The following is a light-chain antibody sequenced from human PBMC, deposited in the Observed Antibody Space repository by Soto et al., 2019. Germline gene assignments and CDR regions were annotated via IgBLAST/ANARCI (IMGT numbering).Light chain of an antibody. Sequence: EIVMTQSPATLSVSPGERATLSCRASQSISNHLAGYQQKPGQAPRLLIYSASTRATGIPARFSGSRSGTEFPLTISSLQSEDFAVYYCQQFNNWLWTFGQGTQVEIK. CDR3: QQFNNWLWT. V-gene: IGKV3-15*01. CDR2: SAS. J-gene: IGKJ1*01. CDR1: QSISNH.